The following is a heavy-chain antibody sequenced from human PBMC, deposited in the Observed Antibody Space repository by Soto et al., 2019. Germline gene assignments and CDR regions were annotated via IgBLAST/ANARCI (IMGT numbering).Heavy chain of an antibody. D-gene: IGHD5-18*01. Sequence: GGSLRLSCATSGFTFSSYSMNWVRQAPGKDLEWVSSISSSSTNVFYADSVKCRFTVTRDDARGSVYLQMNSLRAEDTAVYYCARDGGYSYGPFDYWGQGTLVTVSS. CDR2: ISSSSTNV. V-gene: IGHV3-21*01. CDR3: ARDGGYSYGPFDY. CDR1: GFTFSSYS. J-gene: IGHJ4*02.